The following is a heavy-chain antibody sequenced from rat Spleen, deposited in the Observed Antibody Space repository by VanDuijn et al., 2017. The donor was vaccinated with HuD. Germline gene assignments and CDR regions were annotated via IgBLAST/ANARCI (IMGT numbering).Heavy chain of an antibody. CDR1: GFSLTNYH. D-gene: IGHD1-4*01. CDR2: MWTGGGT. Sequence: QVQLKESGPGLVQPSQTLSLTCTVSGFSLTNYHVNWVRQPPGKGLEWLGVMWTGGGTAYNSLLKSRLSIHRDTSKSQLFLEMNSLQTEDTATYYCARSLPGYNAFAYWGQGTLVTVSA. CDR3: ARSLPGYNAFAY. V-gene: IGHV2-43*01. J-gene: IGHJ3*01.